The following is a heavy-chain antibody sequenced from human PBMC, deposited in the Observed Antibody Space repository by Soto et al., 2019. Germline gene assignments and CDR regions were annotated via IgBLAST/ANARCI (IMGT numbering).Heavy chain of an antibody. J-gene: IGHJ4*02. CDR2: IYYSGST. CDR3: XXVYGGNSGLDY. CDR1: GGSVSSGSYY. Sequence: QVQLQESGPGLVKPSETLSLTCTVSGGSVSSGSYYWSWIRQPPGKGLEWIGYIYYSGSTNYNPSLKSRVTISVDTSKXXXXXKLXXVXXADXAVXXXXXVYGGNSGLDYWGQGTLVTVSS. V-gene: IGHV4-61*01. D-gene: IGHD2-21*02.